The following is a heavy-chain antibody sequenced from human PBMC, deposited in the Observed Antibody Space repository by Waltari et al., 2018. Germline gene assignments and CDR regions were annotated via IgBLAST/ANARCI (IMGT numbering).Heavy chain of an antibody. D-gene: IGHD1-26*01. Sequence: EVQLVESGGGLVQPGGSLRLSCAASGFTFSTYSMNWVRQAPGKGLEWVSYISSSTSTTYYADSVKGRFTISRDNAKNSLYLQMNSLRAEDTAVYYCAKDSGSYSGIDYWGQGTLVTVSS. V-gene: IGHV3-48*04. CDR3: AKDSGSYSGIDY. CDR2: ISSSTSTT. CDR1: GFTFSTYS. J-gene: IGHJ4*02.